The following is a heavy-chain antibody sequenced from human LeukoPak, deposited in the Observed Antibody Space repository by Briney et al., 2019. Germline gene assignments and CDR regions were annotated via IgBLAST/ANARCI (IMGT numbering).Heavy chain of an antibody. CDR3: ARGARAGYNLEPFDY. J-gene: IGHJ4*02. V-gene: IGHV4-30-4*08. D-gene: IGHD5-24*01. CDR1: GGSISSADYY. Sequence: SETLSLTCTVSGGSISSADYYWSWIRQHPGKGLEWIGYIYYSGSTKYNPSLKSRVTISVDTSKNQFSLKLSSVTAADTAVYYCARGARAGYNLEPFDYWGQGTLVTVSS. CDR2: IYYSGST.